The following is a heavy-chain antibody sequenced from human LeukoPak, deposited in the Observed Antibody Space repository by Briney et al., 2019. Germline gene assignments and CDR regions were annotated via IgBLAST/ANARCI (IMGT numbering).Heavy chain of an antibody. J-gene: IGHJ6*03. CDR3: ARDRAAYDSSGYYPRDYYYMDV. CDR2: ISSSSSYI. V-gene: IGHV3-21*01. D-gene: IGHD3-22*01. CDR1: GFTFSSYS. Sequence: PGGSLRLSCAASGFTFSSYSMNWVRQAPGKGLEWVSSISSSSSYIYYADSVKGRFTISRDNAKNSLYLQMNSLRAEDTAVYYCARDRAAYDSSGYYPRDYYYMDVWGKGTTVTVSS.